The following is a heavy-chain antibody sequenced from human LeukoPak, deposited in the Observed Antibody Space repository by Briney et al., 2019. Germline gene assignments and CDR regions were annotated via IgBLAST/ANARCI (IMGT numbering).Heavy chain of an antibody. J-gene: IGHJ4*02. D-gene: IGHD4-17*01. CDR3: AKDSDYDLTSGFDY. CDR2: ISWNSGSI. Sequence: GRSLRLSSAASGFTFDDYAMHWVRQAPGKGLEWVSGISWNSGSIGYADSVKGRFTISRDNAKNSLYLQMNSLRAEDTALYYCAKDSDYDLTSGFDYWGQGTLVTVSS. V-gene: IGHV3-9*01. CDR1: GFTFDDYA.